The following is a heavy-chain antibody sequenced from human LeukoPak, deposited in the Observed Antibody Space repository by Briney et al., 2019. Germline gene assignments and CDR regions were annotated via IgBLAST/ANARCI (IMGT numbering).Heavy chain of an antibody. D-gene: IGHD3-22*01. CDR2: IYYSGST. CDR3: AREYDSRGYPGYNWFDP. CDR1: GGSISSGGYY. V-gene: IGHV4-31*03. J-gene: IGHJ5*02. Sequence: SETLSLTCTVSGGSISSGGYYWSWIRQHPGKGLEWIGYIYYSGSTYYNPSLKSRVTISVDTSKNQFSLKLSSVTAADTAVYYCAREYDSRGYPGYNWFDPWGQGTLVTVSS.